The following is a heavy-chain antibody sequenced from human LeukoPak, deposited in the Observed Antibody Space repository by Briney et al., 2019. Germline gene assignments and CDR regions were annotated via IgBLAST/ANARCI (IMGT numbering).Heavy chain of an antibody. V-gene: IGHV1-3*01. CDR1: GYTFTDYA. Sequence: ASVNVSCKASGYTFTDYAIHWVRQAPGQRLEWMGWINAGNGNTKYSQKFQGRVTMTRDTSASTAYMELSSLRSEDTAVFYCARGYCSGGTCFYHYFDYWGRGTLVTVSS. D-gene: IGHD2-15*01. CDR3: ARGYCSGGTCFYHYFDY. J-gene: IGHJ4*02. CDR2: INAGNGNT.